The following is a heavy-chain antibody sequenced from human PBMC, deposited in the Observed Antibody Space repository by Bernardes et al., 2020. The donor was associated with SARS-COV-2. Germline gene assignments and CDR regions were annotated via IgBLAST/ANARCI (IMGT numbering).Heavy chain of an antibody. CDR3: ARISDSKGY. D-gene: IGHD3-3*02. J-gene: IGHJ4*02. V-gene: IGHV3-66*02. CDR2: IYSDGST. CDR1: GFTVSSNY. Sequence: GGSLRLSCAVSGFTVSSNYMNWVRQAPGKGLEWVSVIYSDGSTYYADSVKGRFTISRDNSKNTLYLQMNSLRVEDTAVYYCARISDSKGYWGQGTLVTVSS.